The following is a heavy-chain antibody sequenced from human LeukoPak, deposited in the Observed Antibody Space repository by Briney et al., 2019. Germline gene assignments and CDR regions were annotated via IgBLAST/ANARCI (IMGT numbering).Heavy chain of an antibody. Sequence: GGSLRLSCAASGFTFSSYAMHWVRQAPGKGLEWVAVISYDGSNKYYADSVKGRFTISRDNSKNTLYLQMNSLRAEDTAAHYCARDPPPNYYGSGSYRAQYYFDYWGQGTLVTVSS. D-gene: IGHD3-10*01. V-gene: IGHV3-30*04. CDR3: ARDPPPNYYGSGSYRAQYYFDY. CDR2: ISYDGSNK. CDR1: GFTFSSYA. J-gene: IGHJ4*02.